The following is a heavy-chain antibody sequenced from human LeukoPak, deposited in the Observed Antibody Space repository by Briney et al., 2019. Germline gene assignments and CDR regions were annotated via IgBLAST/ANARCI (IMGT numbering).Heavy chain of an antibody. J-gene: IGHJ6*03. V-gene: IGHV4-34*01. CDR3: ARARLPGISVYYYYMDV. Sequence: PSETLSLTCAVYGGSFSGYYWSWIRQPPGKGLEWIGEINHSGSTNYNPSLKSRVTISVDTSKNQFSLKLSSVTAADTAVYYCARARLPGISVYYYYMDVWGKGTTVTVSS. CDR2: INHSGST. D-gene: IGHD3-10*01. CDR1: GGSFSGYY.